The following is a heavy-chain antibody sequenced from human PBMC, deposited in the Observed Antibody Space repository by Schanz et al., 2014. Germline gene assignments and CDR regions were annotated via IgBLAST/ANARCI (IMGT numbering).Heavy chain of an antibody. CDR3: ARDRRRYCSTASCLHDNWFDP. Sequence: QVQLIQSGAEVKKPGASVKVSCTASGYTFTSYDINWVRQAPGQGLEWLGWMNPNSGNPGFAQKFRGRVTMTRNTSISTAYMELSSLRSEDTAVYYCARDRRRYCSTASCLHDNWFDPWGQGTLVTVSS. D-gene: IGHD2-2*01. CDR1: GYTFTSYD. CDR2: MNPNSGNP. V-gene: IGHV1-8*01. J-gene: IGHJ5*02.